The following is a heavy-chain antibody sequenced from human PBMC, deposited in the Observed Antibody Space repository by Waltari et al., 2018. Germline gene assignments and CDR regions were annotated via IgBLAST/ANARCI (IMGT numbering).Heavy chain of an antibody. CDR2: IYYSGST. D-gene: IGHD6-19*01. J-gene: IGHJ3*02. CDR1: GGSITSSY. V-gene: IGHV4-59*01. Sequence: QVQLQESGPGLVKPSETLSLTCTVSGGSITSSYWSWIRQPPGKGLEWIGYIYYSGSTNYNPSLKSRVTISVDTSKNQFSLKLSSVTAADTAVYYCARSTYSSGWYGGHGAFDIWGQGTMVTVSS. CDR3: ARSTYSSGWYGGHGAFDI.